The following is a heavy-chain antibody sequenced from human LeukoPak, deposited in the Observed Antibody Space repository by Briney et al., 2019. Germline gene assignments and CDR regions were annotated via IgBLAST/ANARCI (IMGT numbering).Heavy chain of an antibody. D-gene: IGHD1-20*01. CDR1: GFTFSSYA. V-gene: IGHV3-23*01. CDR3: ARKGYNWNDDY. J-gene: IGHJ4*02. Sequence: PGGSLRLSCAASGFTFSSYAMSWVRQAPGKGLEWVSAISGSGGSTYYADSVKGRFTISRDNAKNSLYLQMNSLRAEDTAVYYCARKGYNWNDDYWGQGTLVTVSS. CDR2: ISGSGGST.